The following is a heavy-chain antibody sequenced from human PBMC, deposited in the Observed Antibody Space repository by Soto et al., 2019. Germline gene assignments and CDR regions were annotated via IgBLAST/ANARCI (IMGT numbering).Heavy chain of an antibody. D-gene: IGHD6-19*01. CDR1: GFTVSSDY. J-gene: IGHJ4*02. Sequence: GGSLRLSCAASGFTVSSDYMSWVRQAPGKGLEWVSAISGSGGSTYYADSVKGRFTISRDNSKNTLYLQMNSLRAEDTAVYYCAKESVAMAGTGFDYWGQGTLVTVSS. CDR3: AKESVAMAGTGFDY. CDR2: ISGSGGST. V-gene: IGHV3-23*01.